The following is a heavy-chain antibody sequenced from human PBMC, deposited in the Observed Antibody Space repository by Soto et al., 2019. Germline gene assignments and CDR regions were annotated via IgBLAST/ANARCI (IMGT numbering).Heavy chain of an antibody. Sequence: EVQLVESGGGLVQPGGSLRLSCAASGFTFSSYWMHWVRQAPGKGLVWVSRINSDGSSTSYADPVKGRFTISRDNAKNTLYMQMNSLRAEDTAVYYCVRTSLVVAAATREDYWGKGTLVTVSS. V-gene: IGHV3-74*01. CDR1: GFTFSSYW. J-gene: IGHJ4*02. CDR3: VRTSLVVAAATREDY. D-gene: IGHD2-15*01. CDR2: INSDGSST.